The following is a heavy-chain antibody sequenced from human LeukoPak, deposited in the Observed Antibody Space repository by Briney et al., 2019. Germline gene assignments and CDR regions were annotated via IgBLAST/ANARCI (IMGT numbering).Heavy chain of an antibody. CDR2: IYTSGST. CDR3: ARDSYYYGSGTLYFDY. Sequence: ASETLSLTCTVSGGSISSYYGSWIRQPAGKGLEWIGRIYTSGSTNYNPSLKSRVTMSVDTSKNQFSLKLSSVTAADTAVYYCARDSYYYGSGTLYFDYWGKGTLVIVSS. CDR1: GGSISSYY. V-gene: IGHV4-4*07. D-gene: IGHD3-10*01. J-gene: IGHJ4*02.